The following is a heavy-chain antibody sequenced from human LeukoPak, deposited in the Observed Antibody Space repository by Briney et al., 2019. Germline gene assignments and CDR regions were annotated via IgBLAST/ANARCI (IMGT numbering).Heavy chain of an antibody. D-gene: IGHD1-1*01. J-gene: IGHJ4*02. CDR1: GFVFSGYS. Sequence: GRSLRLSCEASGFVFSGYSMHWVRQAPGKGLAWVAYISYNGKNNYYTDSVKGRFTFSRDNSKNILYLQMSSLRAEDTAVYYCAKGPIALYNDRWPLFDWDRGTLVSVSS. CDR3: AKGPIALYNDRWPLFD. CDR2: ISYNGKNN. V-gene: IGHV3-30*04.